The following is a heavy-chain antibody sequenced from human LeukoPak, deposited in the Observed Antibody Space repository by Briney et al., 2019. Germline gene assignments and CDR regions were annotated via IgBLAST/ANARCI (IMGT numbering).Heavy chain of an antibody. CDR3: ARAAESDYYYYMDV. V-gene: IGHV3-21*01. Sequence: GGSLRLTCAASGFTFSSYSMNWVLQAPGKGLEWVSSISSSSSYIYYADSVKGRFTISRDNAKNSLYLQMNSLRAEDTAVYYCARAAESDYYYYMDVWGKGTTVTISS. CDR2: ISSSSSYI. J-gene: IGHJ6*03. CDR1: GFTFSSYS.